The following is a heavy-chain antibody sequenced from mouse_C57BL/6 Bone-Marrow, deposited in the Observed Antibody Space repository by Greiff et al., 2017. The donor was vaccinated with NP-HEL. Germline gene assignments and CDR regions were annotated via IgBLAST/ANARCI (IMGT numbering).Heavy chain of an antibody. CDR2: INPGSGGT. CDR1: GYAFTNYL. D-gene: IGHD1-1*01. J-gene: IGHJ4*01. CDR3: ARGMYGSSFYYYAMDY. V-gene: IGHV1-54*01. Sequence: VQLQQSGAELVRPGTSVKVSCKASGYAFTNYLIEWVKQRPGQGLEWIGVINPGSGGTNYNEKFKGKATLTADKSSSTAYMQLSSLTSEDSAVYFCARGMYGSSFYYYAMDYWGQGTSVTVSS.